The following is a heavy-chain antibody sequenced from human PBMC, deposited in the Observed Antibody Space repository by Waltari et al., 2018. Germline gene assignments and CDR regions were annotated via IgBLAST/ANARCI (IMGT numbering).Heavy chain of an antibody. CDR3: TTDMPNSRFDP. CDR1: GFTFSDYW. J-gene: IGHJ5*02. Sequence: EMKMVESGGGLVQPGGSLRLSCATSGFTFSDYWMHWDRQAPGKGLVWVAHINNDGNKPTYADSVKGRFTISRDNAKNTLYLQMNSLTAEDTAVYYCTTDMPNSRFDPWGQGSLVTVSS. V-gene: IGHV3-74*01. D-gene: IGHD2-2*01. CDR2: INNDGNKP.